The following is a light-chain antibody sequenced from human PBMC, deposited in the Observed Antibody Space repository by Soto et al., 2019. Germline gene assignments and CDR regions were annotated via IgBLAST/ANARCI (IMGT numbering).Light chain of an antibody. CDR2: GAS. CDR1: QSVSSSY. Sequence: EIVLTQSPGTLSLSPGERATLSCRASQSVSSSYLAWHQQKPGQAPRLLIYGASSRATGIPDRFSGSGSGTDFTLTISRLEPEDSAVYYCQQYGSSPSFGGGTKVDIK. CDR3: QQYGSSPS. V-gene: IGKV3-20*01. J-gene: IGKJ4*01.